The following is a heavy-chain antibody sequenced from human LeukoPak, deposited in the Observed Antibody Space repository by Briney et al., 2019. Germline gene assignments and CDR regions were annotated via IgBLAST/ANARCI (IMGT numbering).Heavy chain of an antibody. J-gene: IGHJ4*02. CDR3: ARESPGADWNYRGPFDY. CDR2: IIPIFGTA. Sequence: ASVKVSCKASGGTVSSYAISWVRQATGQGLEWMGGIIPIFGTANYAQKFQGRITITTAESTSTAYMELSSLRSEDTAVYYCARESPGADWNYRGPFDYWGQGTLVTVSS. V-gene: IGHV1-69*05. D-gene: IGHD1-7*01. CDR1: GGTVSSYA.